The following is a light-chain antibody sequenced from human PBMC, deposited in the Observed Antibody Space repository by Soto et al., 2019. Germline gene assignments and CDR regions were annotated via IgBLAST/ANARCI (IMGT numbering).Light chain of an antibody. CDR1: QTISSW. CDR2: KAP. V-gene: IGKV1-5*03. J-gene: IGKJ1*01. Sequence: DIQMTQSPSTLSGSVGDRVTITCRARQTISSWLAWYQQKPGKAPKLLIYKAPTLKSGVPSRFSGSGSGTEFTLPISSLQPDDFAPYYCQHYNSYAEAFGQGTKVELK. CDR3: QHYNSYAEA.